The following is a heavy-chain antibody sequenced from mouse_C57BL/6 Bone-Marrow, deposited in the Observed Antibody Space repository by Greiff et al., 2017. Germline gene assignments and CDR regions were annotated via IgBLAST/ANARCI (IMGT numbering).Heavy chain of an antibody. CDR3: ARRGLYYGSSYWYFDV. CDR2: IYPRSGNT. J-gene: IGHJ1*03. Sequence: QVQLQQSGAELARPGASVKLSCKASGYTFTSYGISWVKQRTGQGLEWIGEIYPRSGNTYYNEKFKGKATLTADKSSSTAYMELRSLTSEDSAVYFCARRGLYYGSSYWYFDVGGTGTTVTVSS. D-gene: IGHD1-1*01. V-gene: IGHV1-81*01. CDR1: GYTFTSYG.